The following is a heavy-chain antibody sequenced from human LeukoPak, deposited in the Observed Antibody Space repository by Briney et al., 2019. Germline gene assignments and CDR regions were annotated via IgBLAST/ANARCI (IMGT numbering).Heavy chain of an antibody. CDR3: ARDQGGSGSYYGDAFDI. Sequence: PGGSLRLSCAASGFTFTSYWMSWVRQAPGKGLEWVANIKQDGSEKYYVDSVKGRFTISRDNAKNSLYLQMNSLRAEDTAVYYCARDQGGSGSYYGDAFDIWGQGTMVTVSS. CDR1: GFTFTSYW. D-gene: IGHD1-26*01. V-gene: IGHV3-7*01. CDR2: IKQDGSEK. J-gene: IGHJ3*02.